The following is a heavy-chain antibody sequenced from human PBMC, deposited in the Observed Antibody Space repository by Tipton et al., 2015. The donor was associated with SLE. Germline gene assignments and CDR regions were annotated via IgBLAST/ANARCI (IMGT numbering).Heavy chain of an antibody. CDR1: GFTFSSYW. Sequence: TLSLTCAASGFTFSSYWMSWVRQAPGKGLEWVANIKQDGSEKYYVDSVKGRFTISRENAKNSLYLQMNSLRAEDTAVYYCARGPDYYGSGSWGYFDYWGQGTLVTVSS. V-gene: IGHV3-7*01. D-gene: IGHD3-10*01. J-gene: IGHJ4*02. CDR3: ARGPDYYGSGSWGYFDY. CDR2: IKQDGSEK.